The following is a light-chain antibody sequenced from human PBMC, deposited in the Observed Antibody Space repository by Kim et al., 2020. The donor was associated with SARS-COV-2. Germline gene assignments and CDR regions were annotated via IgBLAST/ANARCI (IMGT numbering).Light chain of an antibody. CDR3: QQYGSSWT. CDR1: QSVTTTN. Sequence: PGQRAPLSCRARQSVTTTNFAWYQQQPGQAPRLLIYGASNRATGIPDRFSGSGSGTDFTLTISRLDPEDFAVYYCQQYGSSWTFGQGTKLEI. J-gene: IGKJ2*01. V-gene: IGKV3-20*01. CDR2: GAS.